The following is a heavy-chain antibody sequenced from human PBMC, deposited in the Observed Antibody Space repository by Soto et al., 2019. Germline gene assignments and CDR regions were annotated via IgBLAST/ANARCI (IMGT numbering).Heavy chain of an antibody. CDR3: SHRRVYNAFGY. Sequence: SGPTLVNPTQTLTLTCTFSGFSLSSSGVGVGWIRQPPGKALECLGTIYWDDDKRYNPSLKSRLTITKDTSKNQVVLTMTNMDPVDTATFYCSHRRVYNAFGYWGQGTLVTVSA. V-gene: IGHV2-5*02. CDR1: GFSLSSSGVG. J-gene: IGHJ4*02. D-gene: IGHD6-13*01. CDR2: IYWDDDK.